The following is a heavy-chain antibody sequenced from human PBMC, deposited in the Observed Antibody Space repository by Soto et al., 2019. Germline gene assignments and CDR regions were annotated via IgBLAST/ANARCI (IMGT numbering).Heavy chain of an antibody. CDR2: IWYDGSNK. CDR1: GFTFSSYS. J-gene: IGHJ4*02. D-gene: IGHD3-10*01. Sequence: QVQLVESGGGVVQPGRSLRLSCAASGFTFSSYSMHWVRQAPGKGLEWVAVIWYDGSNKYYADSVKGRFTISRDNSKNTLYLQMNSLRAEDTAVYYCARDRTMVRGVISYWGQGTLVTVSS. V-gene: IGHV3-33*01. CDR3: ARDRTMVRGVISY.